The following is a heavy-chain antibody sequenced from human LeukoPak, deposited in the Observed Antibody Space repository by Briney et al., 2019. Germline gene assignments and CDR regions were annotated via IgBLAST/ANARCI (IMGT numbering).Heavy chain of an antibody. CDR3: AGLCDYLDYDY. V-gene: IGHV3-21*01. CDR2: INRSSSYI. Sequence: PGGSLRLSCAASGFTFSSYSMLWLRQAPGKGLEWVSYINRSSSYIYYAHSVKGRFTISRDNDKHSLYLQMNSVRAEDTAVYCCAGLCDYLDYDYWGQGTLVTVSS. J-gene: IGHJ4*02. D-gene: IGHD4-17*01. CDR1: GFTFSSYS.